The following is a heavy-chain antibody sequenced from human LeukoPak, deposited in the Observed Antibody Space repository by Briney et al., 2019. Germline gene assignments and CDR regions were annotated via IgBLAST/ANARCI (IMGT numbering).Heavy chain of an antibody. CDR1: GGTFSNYA. CDR2: ITPMFGTA. J-gene: IGHJ4*02. V-gene: IGHV1-69*01. Sequence: SVKVSCKASGGTFSNYAISWVRQAPGQGLEWMGGITPMFGTANYAQRFQGRVTITADESTTTAYMELGSLRSEDTAVYYCARDFTARRGGYCSGGSCYPPGYWGQGTLVTVSS. D-gene: IGHD2-15*01. CDR3: ARDFTARRGGYCSGGSCYPPGY.